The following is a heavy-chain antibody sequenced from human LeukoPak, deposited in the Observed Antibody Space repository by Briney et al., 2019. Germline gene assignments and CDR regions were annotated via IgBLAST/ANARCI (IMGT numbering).Heavy chain of an antibody. J-gene: IGHJ4*02. CDR2: INPSGGSA. Sequence: GASVKVSCKASGYSFIGYYIHWVRQAPGQGLQWMGMINPSGGSAIYAQKFQGRVTMTSDTSTSTVYMELRSLRSEDTALYFCARERGELHRELDSWGQGTLVTVSS. V-gene: IGHV1-46*01. CDR1: GYSFIGYY. CDR3: ARERGELHRELDS. D-gene: IGHD1-26*01.